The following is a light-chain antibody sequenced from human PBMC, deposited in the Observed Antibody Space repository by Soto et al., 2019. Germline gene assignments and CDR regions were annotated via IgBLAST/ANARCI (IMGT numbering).Light chain of an antibody. V-gene: IGLV2-23*02. CDR3: CSHARSSALVA. CDR1: SNDVGRYFL. Sequence: QSALTQPASVSGSPGQSVTISCTGTSNDVGRYFLVSWYQQHPGKAPKLIIFEDTKRPSGVSSRFSGSKSGNTASLTISVLHSENEGDYFCCSHARSSALVAFGGGTQVTVL. J-gene: IGLJ2*01. CDR2: EDT.